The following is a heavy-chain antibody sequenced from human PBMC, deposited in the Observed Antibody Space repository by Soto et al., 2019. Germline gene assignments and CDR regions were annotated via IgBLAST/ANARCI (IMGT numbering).Heavy chain of an antibody. D-gene: IGHD6-13*01. CDR2: INHSGST. J-gene: IGHJ4*02. Sequence: QVQLQQWGAGLLKPSETLSLTCAVYGGSFSGYYWSWIRQPPGKGLEWIGEINHSGSTNYNPSLKRRVSISVDKSKNQFSLKLSSVTAADTAVYYCARTYSSSWSPFEYWGQGTLVTVSS. V-gene: IGHV4-34*01. CDR3: ARTYSSSWSPFEY. CDR1: GGSFSGYY.